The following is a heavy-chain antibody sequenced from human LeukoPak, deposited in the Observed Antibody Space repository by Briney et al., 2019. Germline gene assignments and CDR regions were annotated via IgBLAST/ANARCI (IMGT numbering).Heavy chain of an antibody. CDR2: MRDTVNT. J-gene: IGHJ4*02. D-gene: IGHD5-18*01. CDR3: ATIKRGNIYGYFDF. CDR1: DVSISSHY. V-gene: IGHV4-59*11. Sequence: SETLSLTCTVSDVSISSHYWSWLRQPPGKGLVWIAYMRDTVNTKDNPSFKSRLTLSADTSKNQFSLRLSSVTAADTAVYYCATIKRGNIYGYFDFWGQGILVTVSS.